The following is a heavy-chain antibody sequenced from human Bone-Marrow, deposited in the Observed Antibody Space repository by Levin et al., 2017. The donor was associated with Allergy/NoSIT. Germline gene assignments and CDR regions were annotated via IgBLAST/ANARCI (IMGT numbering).Heavy chain of an antibody. V-gene: IGHV1-8*01. D-gene: IGHD1-26*01. CDR1: GYTFTSYN. J-gene: IGHJ5*02. CDR2: INPNSGDT. Sequence: ASVKVSCKTSGYTFTSYNVYWVRQAPGQGLKWMGYINPNSGDTGYAQKFQGRVPLTRNSSINTAYMELSGLRSEDTALYYWARGDCYSGSGYGPDWFDPWGQGTQVTVSS. CDR3: ARGDCYSGSGYGPDWFDP.